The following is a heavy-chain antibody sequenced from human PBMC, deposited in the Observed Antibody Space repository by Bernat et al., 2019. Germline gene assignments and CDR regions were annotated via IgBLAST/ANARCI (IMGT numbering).Heavy chain of an antibody. J-gene: IGHJ4*02. V-gene: IGHV3-7*03. Sequence: EVQLVESGGGLVQPGGSLKLSCSASGSPFGGYWLTWVRRPPGKGLECVANIKEDGSDKYYVDSVKGRFTISRDNAQNSLYLQLNSLRVEDTAVYYCARRRGSASLDYWGQGTLITVSS. CDR2: IKEDGSDK. D-gene: IGHD6-19*01. CDR3: ARRRGSASLDY. CDR1: GSPFGGYW.